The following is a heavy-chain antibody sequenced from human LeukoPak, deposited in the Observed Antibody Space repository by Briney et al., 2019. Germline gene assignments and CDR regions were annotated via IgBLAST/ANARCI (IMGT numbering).Heavy chain of an antibody. Sequence: SETLSLTGTVSSYSISSGYYCGWIRQPPGKGLECIGCIYHIGSTYYNPSLKSRVTISVDTSKNQFSLKLSSVTAAETAVYYCAREANYYGSGSYYVNWFDPWGQGTLVTVS. CDR1: SYSISSGYY. J-gene: IGHJ5*02. V-gene: IGHV4-38-2*02. D-gene: IGHD3-10*01. CDR2: IYHIGST. CDR3: AREANYYGSGSYYVNWFDP.